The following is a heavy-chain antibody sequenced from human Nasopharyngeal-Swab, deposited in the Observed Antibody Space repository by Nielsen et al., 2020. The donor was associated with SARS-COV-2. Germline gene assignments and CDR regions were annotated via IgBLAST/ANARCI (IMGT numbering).Heavy chain of an antibody. J-gene: IGHJ6*02. CDR3: ARCRKRYYYYGMDV. V-gene: IGHV3-21*01. Sequence: GESLKISCAASGFTFSSYSMNWVRQAPGKGLEWVSSISSSSSYIYYADSVKGRFTISRDNAKNSLYLQMNSLRAEDTVVYYCARCRKRYYYYGMDVWGQGTTVTVSS. CDR2: ISSSSSYI. CDR1: GFTFSSYS.